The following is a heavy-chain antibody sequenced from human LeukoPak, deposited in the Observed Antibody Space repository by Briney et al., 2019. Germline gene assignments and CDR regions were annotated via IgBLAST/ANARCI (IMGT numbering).Heavy chain of an antibody. D-gene: IGHD4-17*01. J-gene: IGHJ2*01. CDR3: AKTVTTQAYYWYFDL. Sequence: GGSLRLSCAASGFTFSSYSMNWVRQAPGKGLEWVSSISSSSSYIYYADSVKGRFTISRDNSRNTLYLDMNILRAEDTAVYYCAKTVTTQAYYWYFDLWGRGTLVTVSS. CDR1: GFTFSSYS. CDR2: ISSSSSYI. V-gene: IGHV3-21*04.